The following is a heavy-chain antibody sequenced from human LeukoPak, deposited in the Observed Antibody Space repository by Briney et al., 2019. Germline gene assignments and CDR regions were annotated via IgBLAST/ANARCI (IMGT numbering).Heavy chain of an antibody. Sequence: SGGSLRLSRAASGFTFSSYWMSWVRQAPGKGLEWVANIKQDGSERYYVDSVKGRFTISRDNAKNSLYLQMNSLRAEDTAVYYCARDGLYDSSGYYRPDAFDIWGQGTMVTVSS. J-gene: IGHJ3*02. CDR3: ARDGLYDSSGYYRPDAFDI. D-gene: IGHD3-22*01. CDR2: IKQDGSER. V-gene: IGHV3-7*01. CDR1: GFTFSSYW.